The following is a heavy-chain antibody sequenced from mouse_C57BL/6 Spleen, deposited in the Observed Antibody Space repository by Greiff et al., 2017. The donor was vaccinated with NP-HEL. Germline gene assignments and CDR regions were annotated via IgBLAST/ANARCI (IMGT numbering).Heavy chain of an antibody. D-gene: IGHD2-12*01. V-gene: IGHV1-19*01. CDR2: INPYNGGT. CDR1: GYTFTDYY. J-gene: IGHJ4*01. Sequence: EVQVVESGPVLVKPGASVKMSCKASGYTFTDYYMNWVKQSHGKSLEWIGVINPYNGGTSYNQKFKGKATLTVDKSSSTAYMELNSLTSEDSAVYYCARSYYSNYAMDYWGQGTSVTVSS. CDR3: ARSYYSNYAMDY.